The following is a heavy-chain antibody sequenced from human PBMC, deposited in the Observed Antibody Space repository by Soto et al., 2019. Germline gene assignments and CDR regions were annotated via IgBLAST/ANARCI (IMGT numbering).Heavy chain of an antibody. J-gene: IGHJ6*02. Sequence: GGSLRLSCAASGFSFISYAMSWVRQVPGKRLEWVSSISDSGGRTFYAESVEGRFTISRDDSTSTLFLQMNSLRAEDTAIYYCTKGGVRFLEWLGDVWGQGTTVTVSS. CDR2: ISDSGGRT. V-gene: IGHV3-23*01. CDR3: TKGGVRFLEWLGDV. D-gene: IGHD3-3*01. CDR1: GFSFISYA.